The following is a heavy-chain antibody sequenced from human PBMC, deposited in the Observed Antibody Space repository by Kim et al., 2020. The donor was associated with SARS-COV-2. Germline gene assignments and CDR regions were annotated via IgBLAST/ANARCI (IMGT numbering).Heavy chain of an antibody. CDR3: ARDLYDYVWGSPHERFDY. J-gene: IGHJ4*02. Sequence: GGSLRLSCAASGFTFSSYSMNWVRQAPGKGLEWVSSISSSSSYIYYADSVKGRFTISRDNAKNSLYLQMNSLRAEDTAVYYCARDLYDYVWGSPHERFDYWGQGTLVTVSS. CDR1: GFTFSSYS. D-gene: IGHD3-16*01. CDR2: ISSSSSYI. V-gene: IGHV3-21*01.